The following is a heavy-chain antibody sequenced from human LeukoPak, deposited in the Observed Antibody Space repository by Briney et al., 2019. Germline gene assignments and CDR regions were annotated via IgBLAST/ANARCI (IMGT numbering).Heavy chain of an antibody. V-gene: IGHV4-59*01. J-gene: IGHJ3*02. Sequence: PSETLSLTCTVSGGSISNYYWNFIRQPPGKGLEWIGYIYYSGSTNYNPSLKSRVTISVDTSKNQFSLKLSSVTAADTSVYYCARDPTPLGRGAFDIWGQGTMVTVSS. CDR2: IYYSGST. CDR1: GGSISNYY. D-gene: IGHD1-26*01. CDR3: ARDPTPLGRGAFDI.